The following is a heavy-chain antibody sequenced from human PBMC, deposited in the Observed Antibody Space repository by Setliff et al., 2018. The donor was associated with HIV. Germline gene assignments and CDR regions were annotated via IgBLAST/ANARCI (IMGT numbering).Heavy chain of an antibody. Sequence: SETLSLTFTVSGGPITTSTYYWGWIRQPPGKGLEWIGNIYQSGTTFYNASLRSRVTMSVDTSKNQFSLKLNFVTAADTAVYYCEAATVGQTGYYGINVWGQGTAVTVS. CDR1: GGPITTSTYY. CDR2: IYQSGTT. V-gene: IGHV4-39*07. D-gene: IGHD1-26*01. CDR3: EAATVGQTGYYGINV. J-gene: IGHJ6*02.